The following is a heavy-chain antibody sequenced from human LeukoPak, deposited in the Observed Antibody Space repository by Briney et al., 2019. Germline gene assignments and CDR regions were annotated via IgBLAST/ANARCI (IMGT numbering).Heavy chain of an antibody. V-gene: IGHV1-18*01. Sequence: AAVKVSCKASGYTFTSYGISWVRQAPGQGLEWLGWISAYNGNTNYAQKLQGRVTMTTDTSTSTAYMELRSLRSDDTAVYYCAGDGFGELLYYFDYRGQGTLVTVSS. CDR3: AGDGFGELLYYFDY. J-gene: IGHJ4*02. CDR2: ISAYNGNT. D-gene: IGHD3-10*01. CDR1: GYTFTSYG.